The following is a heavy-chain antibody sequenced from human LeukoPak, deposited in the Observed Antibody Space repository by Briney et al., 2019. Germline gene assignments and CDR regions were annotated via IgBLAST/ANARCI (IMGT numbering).Heavy chain of an antibody. D-gene: IGHD4-11*01. CDR2: INTDGTGT. J-gene: IGHJ5*02. V-gene: IGHV3-74*01. CDR1: GFTFSSYA. CDR3: ARVVTWFDP. Sequence: GGSLRLSCAASGFTFSSYAMSWVRQAPGKGLEWVSRINTDGTGTSYADSVKGRFTISRDNAKNTLYLQMNSLRAEDTAVYYCARVVTWFDPWGQGTLVTVSS.